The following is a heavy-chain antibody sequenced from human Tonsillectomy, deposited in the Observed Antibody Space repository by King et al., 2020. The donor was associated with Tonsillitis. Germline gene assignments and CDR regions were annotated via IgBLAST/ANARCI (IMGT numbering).Heavy chain of an antibody. CDR1: GGSISSYY. Sequence: VQLQESGPGLVKPSETLSLTCTVSGGSISSYYLSWIRQPPGKGLEWIGYIYYSGSTNYKPSLKSRVTISVDTSKNQFSLKLSSVTAADTAVYYCAREDNYYFDYWGQGTLVTVSS. CDR2: IYYSGST. J-gene: IGHJ4*02. D-gene: IGHD1-1*01. V-gene: IGHV4-59*01. CDR3: AREDNYYFDY.